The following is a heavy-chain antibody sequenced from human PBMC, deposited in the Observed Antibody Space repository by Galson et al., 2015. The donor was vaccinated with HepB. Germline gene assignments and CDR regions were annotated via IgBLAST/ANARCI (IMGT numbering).Heavy chain of an antibody. J-gene: IGHJ5*02. Sequence: SVKVSCKASGYTFTSYGISWVRQAPGQGLEWMGWISAYNGNTNYAQKLQGRVTMTTDKSTSTAYMELRGLRSDDTAVYYCARDRRSDNWFDGFDPWCQGALVTVSS. CDR3: ARDRRSDNWFDGFDP. CDR1: GYTFTSYG. CDR2: ISAYNGNT. D-gene: IGHD1-1*01. V-gene: IGHV1-18*01.